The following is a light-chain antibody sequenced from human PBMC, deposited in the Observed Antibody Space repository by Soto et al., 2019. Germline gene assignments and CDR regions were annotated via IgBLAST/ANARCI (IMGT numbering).Light chain of an antibody. V-gene: IGKV1-5*01. CDR1: QSISGW. CDR3: QQYDTYSFT. Sequence: DIQMTQSPSTLSASVGDRVTITCRASQSISGWLAWYQQKPGKAPKLLIYDASSLESGVPSRFSGSGSGTEFTLTISSLQPDDFATYYCQQYDTYSFTFGPGTKVDIK. J-gene: IGKJ3*01. CDR2: DAS.